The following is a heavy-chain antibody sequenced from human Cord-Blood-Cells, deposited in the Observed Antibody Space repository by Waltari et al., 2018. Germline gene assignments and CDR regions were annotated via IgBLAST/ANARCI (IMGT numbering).Heavy chain of an antibody. V-gene: IGHV1-8*01. CDR2: MNPNSGNT. CDR1: GYTFTSYD. D-gene: IGHD2-2*02. J-gene: IGHJ5*02. CDR3: ASLSHILRHTFP. Sequence: QVQLVQSGAEVKKPGASVTVSCKASGYTFTSYDINWVRQATGQGLEWMGWMNPNSGNTGYAQKFQGRVTMTRNTSISTAYMELSSLRSEDTAVYYCASLSHILRHTFPWGQGTLVTVSS.